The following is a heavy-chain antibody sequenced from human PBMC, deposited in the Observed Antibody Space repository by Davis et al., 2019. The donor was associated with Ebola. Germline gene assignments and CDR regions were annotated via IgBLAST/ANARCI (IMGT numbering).Heavy chain of an antibody. CDR1: GFTFSSYW. CDR2: IKQDGSEK. J-gene: IGHJ5*02. CDR3: AKESAVAGANWFDP. V-gene: IGHV3-7*03. Sequence: PGGSLRLSCAASGFTFSSYWMSWVRQAPGKGLEWVANIKQDGSEKYYVDSVKGRFTISRDNAKNSLYLQMNSLRAEDTALYYCAKESAVAGANWFDPWGQGTLVTVSS. D-gene: IGHD6-19*01.